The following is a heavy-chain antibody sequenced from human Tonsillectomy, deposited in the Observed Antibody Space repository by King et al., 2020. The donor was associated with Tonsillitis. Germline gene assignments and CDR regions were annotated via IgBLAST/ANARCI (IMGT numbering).Heavy chain of an antibody. CDR1: GFTFSSYA. CDR3: AREWGARYRLDW. CDR2: ISYDGTNK. D-gene: IGHD3-16*01. Sequence: VQLVESGGGVVQPGRSLRLSCAASGFTFSSYAMHWVRQAPGKGLEWVAVISYDGTNKYYADSVKGRFTISRDNSKNTLYLQMNSLRAEDTAVYYCAREWGARYRLDWWGQGTLVTVSS. J-gene: IGHJ4*02. V-gene: IGHV3-30-3*01.